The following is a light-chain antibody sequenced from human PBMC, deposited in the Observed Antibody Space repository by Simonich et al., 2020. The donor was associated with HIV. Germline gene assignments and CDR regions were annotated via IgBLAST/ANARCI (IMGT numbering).Light chain of an antibody. CDR3: QQYYSTPPWT. Sequence: DIQMTQSPSSLSASVGDRVTITCRASQGISNSLAWYQQKPGKAPKLLLYAASRLESGVPSRFSGRGSGTDYTLTISSLQPEDFATYYCQQYYSTPPWTFGQGTKVEIK. J-gene: IGKJ1*01. V-gene: IGKV1-NL1*01. CDR2: AAS. CDR1: QGISNS.